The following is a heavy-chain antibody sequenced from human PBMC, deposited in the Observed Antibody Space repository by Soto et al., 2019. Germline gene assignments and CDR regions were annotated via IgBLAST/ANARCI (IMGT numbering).Heavy chain of an antibody. J-gene: IGHJ4*02. Sequence: SGTLSLTCTFSGGSISSGDYYWSWVRQPPGKGLEWIGSIYYSGSTYYNPSLKSRVTISVDKSKNQFSLKLSSVTAADTAVYYCARSSQYSYDSSEGNFDSWGRGTLVTVSS. CDR2: IYYSGST. CDR3: ARSSQYSYDSSEGNFDS. CDR1: GGSISSGDYY. V-gene: IGHV4-30-4*01. D-gene: IGHD3-22*01.